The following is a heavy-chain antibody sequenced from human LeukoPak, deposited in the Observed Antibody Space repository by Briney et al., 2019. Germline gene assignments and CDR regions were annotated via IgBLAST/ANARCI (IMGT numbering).Heavy chain of an antibody. J-gene: IGHJ3*02. Sequence: PSETLSLTCTVSGGSTSSSSYYWGWIRQPPGKGLEWIGSIYYSGSTYYNPSLKSRVTISVDTSKNQFSLKLSSVTAADTAVYYCARCIASMDAFDIWGQGTMVTVSS. CDR3: ARCIASMDAFDI. D-gene: IGHD2-21*01. V-gene: IGHV4-39*01. CDR2: IYYSGST. CDR1: GGSTSSSSYY.